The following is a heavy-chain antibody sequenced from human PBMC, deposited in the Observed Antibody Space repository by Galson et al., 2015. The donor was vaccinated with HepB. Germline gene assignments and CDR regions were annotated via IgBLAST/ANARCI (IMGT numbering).Heavy chain of an antibody. D-gene: IGHD4-23*01. CDR2: IWYDGSNK. CDR3: ARAGSTVVTPLHYFDY. CDR1: GFTFSSYG. J-gene: IGHJ4*02. Sequence: SLRLSCAASGFTFSSYGMHWVRQAPGKGLEWVAVIWYDGSNKYYADSVKGRFTISRDNSKNTLYLQMNSLRAEDTAVYYCARAGSTVVTPLHYFDYWGQGTLVTVSS. V-gene: IGHV3-33*01.